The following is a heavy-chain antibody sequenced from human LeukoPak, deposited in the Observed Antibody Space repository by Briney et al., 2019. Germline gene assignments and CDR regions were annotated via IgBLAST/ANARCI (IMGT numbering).Heavy chain of an antibody. V-gene: IGHV1-69*13. CDR1: GGTFSSYA. CDR2: VIPIFGTA. D-gene: IGHD3-10*01. CDR3: ASRMVRGVISFDY. Sequence: GASVKVSCKASGGTFSSYAISWVRQAPGQGLEWMGGVIPIFGTANYAQKFQGRVTITADESTSTAYMELSSLRSEDTAVYYCASRMVRGVISFDYWGQGTLVTVSS. J-gene: IGHJ4*02.